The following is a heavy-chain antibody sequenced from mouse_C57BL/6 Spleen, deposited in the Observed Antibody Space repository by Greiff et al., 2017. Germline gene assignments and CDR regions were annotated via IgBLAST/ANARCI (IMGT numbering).Heavy chain of an antibody. CDR3: ARVLTTVVAPLYDY. CDR2: INPSYGGT. CDR1: GYTFTSYW. V-gene: IGHV1-53*01. J-gene: IGHJ2*01. D-gene: IGHD1-1*01. Sequence: VQLQQPGTELVKPGASVKLSCKASGYTFTSYWMHWVKQRPGQGLEWIGNINPSYGGTNYNEKFKSKATLTVDKSSSTAYMQRSSLTSEDSAVYYCARVLTTVVAPLYDYWGQGTTLTVAS.